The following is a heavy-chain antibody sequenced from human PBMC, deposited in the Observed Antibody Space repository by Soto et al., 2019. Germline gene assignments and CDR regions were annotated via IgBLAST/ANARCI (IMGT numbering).Heavy chain of an antibody. Sequence: QIPLVQSGPEVKKTGASVKVSCKASGYTFPTYGITWLRQAPGQGLEWMGWMIGDNGDSEFPERFQDRVTLTRDTSATTAYMELRSLRSDDTAVYYCARVVPGAEAWFGPWGQGTLVTVSS. CDR1: GYTFPTYG. D-gene: IGHD2-2*01. CDR3: ARVVPGAEAWFGP. J-gene: IGHJ5*02. CDR2: MIGDNGDS. V-gene: IGHV1-18*01.